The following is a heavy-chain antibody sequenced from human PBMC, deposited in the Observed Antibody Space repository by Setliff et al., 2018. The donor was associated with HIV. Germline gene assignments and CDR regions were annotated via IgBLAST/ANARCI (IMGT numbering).Heavy chain of an antibody. CDR2: IQHSGRI. J-gene: IGHJ4*02. D-gene: IGHD3-10*01. Sequence: PSETLSLTCAVYGGSFSGYCWSWIRQPPGKGLEWIGEIQHSGRINYNPSLKSRVTISVDTSKNQFSLKLSSVTAADTAVYYGARGAELLWFGELHNIPYFDYWGQGTLVTVSS. CDR1: GGSFSGYC. V-gene: IGHV4-34*01. CDR3: ARGAELLWFGELHNIPYFDY.